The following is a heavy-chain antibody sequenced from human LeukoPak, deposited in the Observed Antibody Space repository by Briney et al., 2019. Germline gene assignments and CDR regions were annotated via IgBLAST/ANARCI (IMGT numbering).Heavy chain of an antibody. J-gene: IGHJ5*02. CDR3: ARERAATMVRGVNNWFDP. Sequence: SETLSLTCTISAASISSSNHHWGWIRQSPGKGLEWIGSIYSGRTFYYNPSLNSRVTISVVTSDQFTLQLNSVTAADTAVYYCARERAATMVRGVNNWFDPWGQGTLVTVSS. CDR2: IYSGRTF. CDR1: AASISSSNHH. V-gene: IGHV4-39*02. D-gene: IGHD3-10*01.